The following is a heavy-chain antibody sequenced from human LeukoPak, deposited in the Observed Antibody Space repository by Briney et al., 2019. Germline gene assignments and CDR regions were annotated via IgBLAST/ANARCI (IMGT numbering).Heavy chain of an antibody. CDR2: IYHSGST. J-gene: IGHJ4*02. V-gene: IGHV4-38-2*01. CDR1: GYSISSGYY. D-gene: IGHD3-10*01. CDR3: ARGVRGVKTYFDY. Sequence: SETLSLTCAVSGYSISSGYYWSWSRQPPGQGLEWIGSIYHSGSTYYNPSLKSRVTISVDTSKNQFSLKLSSVTAADTAVYYCARGVRGVKTYFDYWGQGTLVTVSS.